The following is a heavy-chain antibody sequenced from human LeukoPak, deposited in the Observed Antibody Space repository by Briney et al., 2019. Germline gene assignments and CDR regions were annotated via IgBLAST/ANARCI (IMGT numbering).Heavy chain of an antibody. CDR1: GYTSTGYY. D-gene: IGHD3-22*01. J-gene: IGHJ4*02. CDR3: ARVGGYYSYYFDY. V-gene: IGHV1-2*06. Sequence: GASVKVSCKASGYTSTGYYMHWVRQAPGQGLEWMGRINPNSGGTNYAQKFQGRVTMTRDTSISTAYMELSRLRSDDTAVYYCARVGGYYSYYFDYWGQGTLVTVSS. CDR2: INPNSGGT.